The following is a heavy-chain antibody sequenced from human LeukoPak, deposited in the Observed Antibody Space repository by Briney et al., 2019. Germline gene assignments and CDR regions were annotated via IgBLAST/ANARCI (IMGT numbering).Heavy chain of an antibody. D-gene: IGHD3-16*01. J-gene: IGHJ6*02. V-gene: IGHV3-66*01. Sequence: HTGGSLRLSCAASGFTVSSSYMTWVRQAPGKGLEWVSVIYSGGNIYYADSVKGRFTISRDNSKNTLYLQMNSLRAEDTAVYYCARGIGGYYYYGMDVWGQGTTVTVSS. CDR2: IYSGGNI. CDR1: GFTVSSSY. CDR3: ARGIGGYYYYGMDV.